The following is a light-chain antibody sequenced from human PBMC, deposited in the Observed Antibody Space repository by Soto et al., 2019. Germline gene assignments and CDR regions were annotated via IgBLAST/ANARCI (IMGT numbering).Light chain of an antibody. CDR3: QQYNYWPS. CDR1: QSVRSSY. V-gene: IGKV3-15*01. Sequence: EIVLTQSPGTLSLSPGERATLSCRASQSVRSSYLAWYQQKPGQAPRLLIYGASTRATGIPARFSGSGSGTEFTLTISSLQSADFAVYYCQQYNYWPSFGQGTNVEIK. J-gene: IGKJ2*01. CDR2: GAS.